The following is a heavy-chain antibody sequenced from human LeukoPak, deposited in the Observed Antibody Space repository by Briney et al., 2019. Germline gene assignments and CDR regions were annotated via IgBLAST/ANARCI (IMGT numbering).Heavy chain of an antibody. J-gene: IGHJ4*02. CDR3: ARGRWLQPGLYYFDY. Sequence: GGSLRLSCAVSGFTFSTYSMNWVPQAPGKGLEWVSYISSRSNTIYYADSVKGRFTISRDNAKTSLYPQMDSLRVEDTAVYYCARGRWLQPGLYYFDYWGQGTLVTVSS. D-gene: IGHD5-24*01. V-gene: IGHV3-48*01. CDR2: ISSRSNTI. CDR1: GFTFSTYS.